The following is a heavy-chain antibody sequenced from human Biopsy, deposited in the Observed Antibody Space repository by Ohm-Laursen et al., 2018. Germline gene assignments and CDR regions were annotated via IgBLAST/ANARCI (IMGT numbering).Heavy chain of an antibody. J-gene: IGHJ5*02. CDR1: GGSISSSTTYY. CDR3: ARHPTGFWFDP. V-gene: IGHV4-39*01. Sequence: GTLSLTCIVSGGSISSSTTYYWAWLRQPPGKGLEWIGNIYNTETTSYHPSLKSRSTISVDRSTMQFPLKVSSVTAADTALYFCARHPTGFWFDPWGHGTLVTVSS. CDR2: IYNTETT.